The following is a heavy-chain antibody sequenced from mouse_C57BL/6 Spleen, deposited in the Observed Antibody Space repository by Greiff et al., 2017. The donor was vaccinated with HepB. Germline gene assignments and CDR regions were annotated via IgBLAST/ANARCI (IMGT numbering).Heavy chain of an antibody. D-gene: IGHD2-5*01. CDR2: INPYNGGT. CDR3: ARSGSNYPYYYAMDY. Sequence: VQLQQSGPVLVKPGASVKMSCKASGYTFTDYYMNWVKQSHGKGLEWIGVINPYNGGTSYNQKFKGKATLTVDKSSSTAYMELNSLTSEDSAVYYCARSGSNYPYYYAMDYWGQGTSVTVSS. V-gene: IGHV1-19*01. J-gene: IGHJ4*01. CDR1: GYTFTDYY.